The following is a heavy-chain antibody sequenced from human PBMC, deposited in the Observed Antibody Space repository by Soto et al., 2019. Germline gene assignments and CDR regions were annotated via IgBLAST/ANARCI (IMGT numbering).Heavy chain of an antibody. Sequence: QVQLVQSGAEEKKPGSSVKVSCKASGGTFSNYALSWVRQVPGQGLEWMGGIISLFGTTNYAQKFQDRVKITADESTSTAYMELSSLRSEDTAVYYCARGRGIGYSSSWKIYWYYNMDVWGQGTTVTVSS. D-gene: IGHD6-13*01. CDR3: ARGRGIGYSSSWKIYWYYNMDV. J-gene: IGHJ6*02. CDR2: IISLFGTT. V-gene: IGHV1-69*01. CDR1: GGTFSNYA.